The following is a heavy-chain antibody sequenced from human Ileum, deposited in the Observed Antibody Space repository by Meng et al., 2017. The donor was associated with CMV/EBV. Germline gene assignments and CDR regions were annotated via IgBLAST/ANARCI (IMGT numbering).Heavy chain of an antibody. D-gene: IGHD2/OR15-2a*01. CDR3: AKDLVTYGMDV. Sequence: GESLKIFCAASGFTFRSYWLSWVRQAPGKGLEWVANIKQDGSEEYYVDSVKSRFTIYRDNAKNSLYLQMNSLRAEDTAVYYCAKDLVTYGMDVWGQGTTVTVSS. V-gene: IGHV3-7*01. CDR1: GFTFRSYW. J-gene: IGHJ6*02. CDR2: IKQDGSEE.